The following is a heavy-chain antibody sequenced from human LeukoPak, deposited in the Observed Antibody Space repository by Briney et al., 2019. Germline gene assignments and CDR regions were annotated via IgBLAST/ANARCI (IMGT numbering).Heavy chain of an antibody. J-gene: IGHJ4*02. CDR1: GFTVSNNY. V-gene: IGHV3-66*01. Sequence: GGCLRLSCAASGFTVSNNYMGWVRQAPGKGLEWVSVIYSGGSTYYGDSVRGRFTISRDNSKNTLYLQMNSLRVEDTAVYYCARDRDSSSRGFFDYWGQGTLVTVST. CDR3: ARDRDSSSRGFFDY. CDR2: IYSGGST. D-gene: IGHD6-13*01.